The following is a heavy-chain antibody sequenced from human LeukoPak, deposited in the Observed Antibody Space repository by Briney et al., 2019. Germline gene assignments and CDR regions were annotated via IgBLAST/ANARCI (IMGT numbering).Heavy chain of an antibody. J-gene: IGHJ5*02. D-gene: IGHD2-8*01. Sequence: GGSLRLSCAASGFTFSSYSMNWVRQAPGKGLEWVSSISGSSSYIYYADSVKGRFTISRDNAKNSLYLQMNSLRAEDTAVYYCARESYDNWFDPWGQGTLVTVSS. CDR1: GFTFSSYS. CDR2: ISGSSSYI. CDR3: ARESYDNWFDP. V-gene: IGHV3-21*01.